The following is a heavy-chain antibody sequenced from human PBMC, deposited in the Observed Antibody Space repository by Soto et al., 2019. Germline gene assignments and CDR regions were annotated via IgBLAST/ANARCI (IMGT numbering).Heavy chain of an antibody. D-gene: IGHD3-10*01. V-gene: IGHV2-5*02. CDR1: GFSLSTGGVA. CDR3: AHRPSEGSGRSYLFDP. CDR2: IYWDDDK. Sequence: SGPNAGDPIHTLTVTCTFSGFSLSTGGVAVAWIRQPPGKALEWLALIYWDDDKRYSPSLRSRLATTKDTSKNQVVLTMTNMEPVDTAKYYCAHRPSEGSGRSYLFDPWGKGTRVTVSS. J-gene: IGHJ5*02.